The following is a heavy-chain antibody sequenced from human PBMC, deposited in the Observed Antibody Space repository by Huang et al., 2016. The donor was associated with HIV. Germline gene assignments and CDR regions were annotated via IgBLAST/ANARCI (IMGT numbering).Heavy chain of an antibody. V-gene: IGHV3-11*04. CDR3: ARKGRDDFWSGYPDY. CDR1: GFPFRDYY. Sequence: QVQLVESGGGLVKPGGALRLSCAASGFPFRDYYMSWIRQAPGKGLEWVSYISSTGNTIYYPDSVKGRFTISRDNAKNSLFLQMNSLRAEDTAIYYCARKGRDDFWSGYPDYWGQGTLVTVSS. D-gene: IGHD3-3*01. CDR2: ISSTGNTI. J-gene: IGHJ4*02.